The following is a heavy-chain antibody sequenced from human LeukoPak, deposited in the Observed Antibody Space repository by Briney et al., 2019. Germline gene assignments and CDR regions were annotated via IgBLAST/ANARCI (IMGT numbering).Heavy chain of an antibody. D-gene: IGHD5-18*01. CDR2: ISYDGTKQ. J-gene: IGHJ4*02. V-gene: IGHV3-30-3*01. CDR1: GFTFSINA. CDR3: ARDLAGYSYGSGY. Sequence: GGSLRLSCEGSGFTFSINAMHWVRQAPGKGLEWLAVISYDGTKQYFADSVKGRFTISRDNVKNSLYLEMNSLRAEDTAVYYCARDLAGYSYGSGYWGQGTLVTVSS.